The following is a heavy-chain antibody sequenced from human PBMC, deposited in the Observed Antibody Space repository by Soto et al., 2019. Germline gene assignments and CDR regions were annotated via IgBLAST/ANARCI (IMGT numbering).Heavy chain of an antibody. Sequence: QVQLQESGPGLVKPSQTLSLTCTVSGGSISSGGYYWSWIRQHPGKGLEWIGYIYYSGSTYYNPSLKSRVTIAVDTSKNQFAMKLRTVTAADTAVYYCARGGDDYVWRSYPLLDYWGQGTMVTVSS. D-gene: IGHD3-16*02. CDR1: GGSISSGGYY. CDR3: ARGGDDYVWRSYPLLDY. V-gene: IGHV4-31*03. J-gene: IGHJ4*02. CDR2: IYYSGST.